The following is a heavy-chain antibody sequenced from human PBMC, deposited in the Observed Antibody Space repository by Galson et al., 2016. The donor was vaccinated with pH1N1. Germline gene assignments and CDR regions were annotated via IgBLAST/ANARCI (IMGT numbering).Heavy chain of an antibody. J-gene: IGHJ4*02. V-gene: IGHV1-8*02. CDR3: ARGGYCSGGSCYDVFDY. CDR1: GYTFTAYY. Sequence: SVKVSCKASGYTFTAYYIHWVRQAPGQGLEWMGWINPNNDNTGYAQKFQGRVTMTRNTSISTAYMELSSLRSEDTAVYYCARGGYCSGGSCYDVFDYWGQGTLVTVS. D-gene: IGHD2-15*01. CDR2: INPNNDNT.